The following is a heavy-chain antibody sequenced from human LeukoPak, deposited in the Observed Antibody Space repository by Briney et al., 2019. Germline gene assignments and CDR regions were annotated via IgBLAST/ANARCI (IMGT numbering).Heavy chain of an antibody. Sequence: GGSLRLSCAASGFTFSSYNMNWVRQAPGKGPEWVSYISSSSNTIYYADSVKGRFTISRDHAKTSLYLQMNSLRAEDTAVYYCAELGITMIGGVWGKGTTVTISS. V-gene: IGHV3-48*04. CDR2: ISSSSNTI. CDR1: GFTFSSYN. J-gene: IGHJ6*04. D-gene: IGHD3-10*02. CDR3: AELGITMIGGV.